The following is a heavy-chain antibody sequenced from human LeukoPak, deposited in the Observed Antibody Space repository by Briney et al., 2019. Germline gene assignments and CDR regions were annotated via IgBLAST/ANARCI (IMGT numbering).Heavy chain of an antibody. CDR2: IWYDGSNK. CDR3: ARPYYDSSGYYYWGNAFDI. D-gene: IGHD3-22*01. J-gene: IGHJ3*02. CDR1: GFTFSSYG. V-gene: IGHV3-33*01. Sequence: GGSLRLSCAASGFTFSSYGMHWVRQAPGKGLEWVAVIWYDGSNKYYADSVKGRFTISRDNSKNTLYLQMNSLRAEDTAVYYRARPYYDSSGYYYWGNAFDIWGQGTMVTVSS.